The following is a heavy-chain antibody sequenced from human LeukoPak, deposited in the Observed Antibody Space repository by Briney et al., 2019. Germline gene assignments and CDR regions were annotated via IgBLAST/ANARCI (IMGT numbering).Heavy chain of an antibody. CDR1: GFTFSSYW. CDR2: TNSDGSST. J-gene: IGHJ3*02. Sequence: GGSLRLSCAASGFTFSSYWMHWVRQAPGKGLVWVSRTNSDGSSTSYADSVKGRFTISRDNAKNTLYLQMNSLRAEDTAVYYCAKDLRITMVRGAFDIWGQGTMVTVSS. CDR3: AKDLRITMVRGAFDI. V-gene: IGHV3-74*01. D-gene: IGHD3-10*01.